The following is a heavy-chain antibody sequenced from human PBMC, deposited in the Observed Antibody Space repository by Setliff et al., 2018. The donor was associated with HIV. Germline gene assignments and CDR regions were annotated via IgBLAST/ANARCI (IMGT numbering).Heavy chain of an antibody. D-gene: IGHD1-1*01. CDR3: AKQPGGHSFFDH. J-gene: IGHJ4*02. CDR1: GDFSNIQW. Sequence: SETLSLTCTVSGDFSNIQWWTWMRQSPGLGLQWIGSIHHSGGTYYDPSLKNRVTLSVDTSNNQVSLTLTSVTAADTAVYYCAKQPGGHSFFDHWGQGILVTVSS. V-gene: IGHV4-59*11. CDR2: IHHSGGT.